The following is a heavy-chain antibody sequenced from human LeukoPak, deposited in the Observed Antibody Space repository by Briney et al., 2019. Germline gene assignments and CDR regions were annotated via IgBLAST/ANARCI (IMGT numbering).Heavy chain of an antibody. Sequence: GGSLRLSCTASGFIFSSHWMTWVRQSPGKGLEWVANIKEDGSVKYYVDSVKGRFTISRDNTKNALYLQMNSLRADDTAVYFCARDSTWVLDYWGQGTLITVSS. CDR2: IKEDGSVK. V-gene: IGHV3-7*03. D-gene: IGHD1-26*01. CDR3: ARDSTWVLDY. CDR1: GFIFSSHW. J-gene: IGHJ4*02.